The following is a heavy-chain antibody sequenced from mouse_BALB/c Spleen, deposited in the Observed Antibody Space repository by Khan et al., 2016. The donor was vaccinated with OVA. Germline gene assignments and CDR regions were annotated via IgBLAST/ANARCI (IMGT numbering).Heavy chain of an antibody. J-gene: IGHJ2*01. CDR1: GYSITSGYG. Sequence: EVQLQESGPGLVKPSQSLSLTCPVTGYSITSGYGLHWIRQFPGNKLEWMGYISYSGSTNYNPSLKSRISITRPTSKNQFFLPLNYENTEETAKYKRARTAKIKYGGQGTNRTVSS. V-gene: IGHV3-1*02. D-gene: IGHD1-2*01. CDR3: ARTAKIKY. CDR2: ISYSGST.